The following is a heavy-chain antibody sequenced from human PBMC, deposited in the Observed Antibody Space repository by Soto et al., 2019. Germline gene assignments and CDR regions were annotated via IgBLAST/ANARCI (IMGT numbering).Heavy chain of an antibody. J-gene: IGHJ6*02. CDR1: GYTFTSYY. D-gene: IGHD2-2*01. CDR3: ARDHGIVVVPAASPRYGMDV. CDR2: INPSGGST. Sequence: ASVKVSCKASGYTFTSYYMHWVRQAPGQGLELMGIINPSGGSTSYAQKFQGRVTMTRDTSTSTVYMELSSLRSEDTAVYYCARDHGIVVVPAASPRYGMDVWGQGTTVTVYS. V-gene: IGHV1-46*01.